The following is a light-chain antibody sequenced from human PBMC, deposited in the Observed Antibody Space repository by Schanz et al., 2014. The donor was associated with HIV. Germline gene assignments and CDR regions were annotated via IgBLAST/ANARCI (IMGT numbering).Light chain of an antibody. CDR1: SGSIASYY. J-gene: IGLJ3*02. CDR2: EDN. V-gene: IGLV6-57*04. Sequence: NFMLTQPHSVSVSPGKTVSISCTRSSGSIASYYVQWYQQRPGSAPTTVIYEDNQRPSGVPARFSGSFDISSNSAVLTISKLQTEDEADYYCQSYGNNNAAVFGGGTKLTVL. CDR3: QSYGNNNAAV.